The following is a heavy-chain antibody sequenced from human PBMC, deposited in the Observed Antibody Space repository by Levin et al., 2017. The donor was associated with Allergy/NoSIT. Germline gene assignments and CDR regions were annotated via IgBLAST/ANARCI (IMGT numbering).Heavy chain of an antibody. V-gene: IGHV3-30*18. Sequence: GGSLRLSCAASGFTFRNYGMHWVRQAPGKGLEWVAVISDDGRTTYYADSVKGRFTISRDNSKNTLHLQMNSVRVEDTAVFYCAKEGHGSGRYSFDYWGQGALVTVSS. D-gene: IGHD3-10*01. CDR3: AKEGHGSGRYSFDY. J-gene: IGHJ4*02. CDR2: ISDDGRTT. CDR1: GFTFRNYG.